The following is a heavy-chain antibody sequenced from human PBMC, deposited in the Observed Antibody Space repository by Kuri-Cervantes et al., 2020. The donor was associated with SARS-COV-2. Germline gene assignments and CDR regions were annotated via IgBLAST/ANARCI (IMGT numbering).Heavy chain of an antibody. CDR1: GFTFSGYW. CDR2: INSDGSST. D-gene: IGHD3-22*01. Sequence: GGSLRLSCAASGFTFSGYWMHWVRQAPGKGLVWVSRINSDGSSTSYADSVKGRFTISRDNTKNTLYLQMNSLRAEDTAVYYCARDYYDSSGVYWGQGTLVTVSS. CDR3: ARDYYDSSGVY. V-gene: IGHV3-74*01. J-gene: IGHJ4*02.